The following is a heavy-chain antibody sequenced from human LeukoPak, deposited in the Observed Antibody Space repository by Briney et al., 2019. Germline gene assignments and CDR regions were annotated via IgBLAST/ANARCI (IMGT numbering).Heavy chain of an antibody. CDR2: ISSSGSKI. D-gene: IGHD3-3*01. Sequence: GGSLRLSCAASGFTFSDYYMSWIRQAPGKRLEWVSYISSSGSKIYYADSVKGRFNISRDNAKNSLYLQMNSLRAEDTAVYYCATDTYYDFWSGYGDAFDIWGQGTMVTVSS. CDR3: ATDTYYDFWSGYGDAFDI. CDR1: GFTFSDYY. V-gene: IGHV3-11*04. J-gene: IGHJ3*02.